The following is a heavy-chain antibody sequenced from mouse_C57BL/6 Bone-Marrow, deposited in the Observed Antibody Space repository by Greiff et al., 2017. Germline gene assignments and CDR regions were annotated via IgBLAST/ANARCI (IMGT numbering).Heavy chain of an antibody. D-gene: IGHD1-1*01. V-gene: IGHV5-6*01. J-gene: IGHJ1*03. CDR2: ISSGGSYT. CDR1: GFPFSSSG. Sequence: EVKLVESGGDLLQPGGSLKLSCAASGFPFSSSGMSLVRQTPDKRLEWVATISSGGSYTYYPDSVKGRFTISRDNAKNTLYLQMSSLKSEDTAMYYCARHEDGSSYNWYFDVWGTGNTVTAST. CDR3: ARHEDGSSYNWYFDV.